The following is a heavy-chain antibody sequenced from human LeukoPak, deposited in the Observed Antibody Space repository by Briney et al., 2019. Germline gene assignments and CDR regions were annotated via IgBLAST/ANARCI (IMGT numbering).Heavy chain of an antibody. CDR1: GFTFSSYG. Sequence: GGSLRLSCAASGFTFSSYGMHWVRQAPGKGLEWVAFIRYDGSNKYYADSVKGRFTISRDNSKNTLYLQMNRLRAEDTAVYYCAKLTAYYYYMDVWGKGPTVTVSS. CDR2: IRYDGSNK. D-gene: IGHD1-14*01. J-gene: IGHJ6*03. CDR3: AKLTAYYYYMDV. V-gene: IGHV3-30*02.